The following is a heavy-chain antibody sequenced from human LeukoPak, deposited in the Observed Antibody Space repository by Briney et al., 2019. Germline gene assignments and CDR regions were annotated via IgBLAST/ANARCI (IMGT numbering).Heavy chain of an antibody. V-gene: IGHV3-33*01. CDR2: IWYDGSNK. CDR1: GFTFSSYG. D-gene: IGHD3-3*01. CDR3: ARDFIYDFRSGYYYYYFMDV. J-gene: IGHJ6*03. Sequence: PGRSLRLSCAASGFTFSSYGMHWVRQAPGKGLEWVAVIWYDGSNKYYADSVEGRFTISRDNSKNTLYLQMNSLRAEDTAVYYCARDFIYDFRSGYYYYYFMDVWGKGTTVTVSS.